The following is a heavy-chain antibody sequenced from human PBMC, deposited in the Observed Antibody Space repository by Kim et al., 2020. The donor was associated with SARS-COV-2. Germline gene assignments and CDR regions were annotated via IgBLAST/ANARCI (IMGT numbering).Heavy chain of an antibody. Sequence: NPSLKRRVTISVDTSKNELSLKLSDVTAADTAVYYCARDRDGYYYYYRDVWGKGTTVTVSS. D-gene: IGHD4-17*01. V-gene: IGHV4-59*01. J-gene: IGHJ6*03. CDR3: ARDRDGYYYYYRDV.